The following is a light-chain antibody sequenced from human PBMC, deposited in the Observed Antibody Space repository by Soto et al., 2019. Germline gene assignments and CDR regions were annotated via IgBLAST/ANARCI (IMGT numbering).Light chain of an antibody. CDR3: QSYDSSNQV. CDR1: SGSIASNY. CDR2: EDN. V-gene: IGLV6-57*01. J-gene: IGLJ2*01. Sequence: NFMLTQPHSVSESPGKTVTISCTRSSGSIASNYVQWYQQRPGSPPTTVIYEDNRRPSGVPDRFSGSIDSSSNSASLTISGLKTEDEADYYCQSYDSSNQVFGGGTKVTVL.